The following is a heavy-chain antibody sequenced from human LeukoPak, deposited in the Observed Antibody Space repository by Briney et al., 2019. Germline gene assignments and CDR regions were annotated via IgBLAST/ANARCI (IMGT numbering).Heavy chain of an antibody. Sequence: SETLSLTCTVSGYSISSGYYWGWIRQPPGKGLEWIGSIYHSGSTYYNPSLKSRVTISVDKSKNQFSLKLSSVTAADTAVYYCARGPSRNPGFDYWGQGTLVTVSS. CDR3: ARGPSRNPGFDY. J-gene: IGHJ4*02. V-gene: IGHV4-38-2*02. CDR1: GYSISSGYY. D-gene: IGHD1-14*01. CDR2: IYHSGST.